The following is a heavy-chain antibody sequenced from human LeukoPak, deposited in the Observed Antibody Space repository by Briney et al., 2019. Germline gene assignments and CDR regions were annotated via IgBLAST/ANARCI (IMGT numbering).Heavy chain of an antibody. CDR1: QYSFSDYA. CDR2: IDAGNGRT. V-gene: IGHV1-3*01. D-gene: IGHD1-26*01. Sequence: ASVKVSCKASQYSFSDYAIHWVRQAPGQRLEWMGWIDAGNGRTKYSQSFQGRLTIIRDTSATTAYMDLSSLRSEDTAVYYCARAPGSGSYSAFDYWGQGTLVTVSS. CDR3: ARAPGSGSYSAFDY. J-gene: IGHJ4*02.